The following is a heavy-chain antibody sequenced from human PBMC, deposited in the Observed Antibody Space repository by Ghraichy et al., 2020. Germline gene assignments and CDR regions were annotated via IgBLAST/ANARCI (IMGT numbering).Heavy chain of an antibody. CDR3: ASSGVTMVRGVIITDWYFDL. Sequence: SETLSLTCTVSGGSISSYYWSWIRQPPGKGLEWIGYIYYSGSTNYNPSLKSRVTISVDTSKNQFSLKLSSVTAADTAVYYCASSGVTMVRGVIITDWYFDLWGRGTLVTVSS. CDR1: GGSISSYY. D-gene: IGHD3-10*01. J-gene: IGHJ2*01. CDR2: IYYSGST. V-gene: IGHV4-59*01.